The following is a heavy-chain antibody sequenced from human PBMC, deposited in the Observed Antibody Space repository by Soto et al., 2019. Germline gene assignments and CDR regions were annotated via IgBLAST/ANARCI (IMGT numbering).Heavy chain of an antibody. V-gene: IGHV1-69*12. J-gene: IGHJ5*02. CDR1: GGTFSSYA. Sequence: QVQLVQSGAEVKKPGSSVKVSCKASGGTFSSYAITWVRQAPGQGLEWMGGIIPIFGTANYAQKFQARVTIPADESTRTAYMELNSMRSEDTAVYYCARDRGPSSGYYPSWFDPWGQGTLVTVSS. CDR3: ARDRGPSSGYYPSWFDP. D-gene: IGHD3-22*01. CDR2: IIPIFGTA.